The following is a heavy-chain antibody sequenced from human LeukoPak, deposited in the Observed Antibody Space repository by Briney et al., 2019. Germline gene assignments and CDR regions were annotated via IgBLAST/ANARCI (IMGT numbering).Heavy chain of an antibody. D-gene: IGHD3-22*01. CDR3: ARVRGGSGYYDDY. CDR1: GGAFSSYA. J-gene: IGHJ4*02. CDR2: IIPIFGTA. Sequence: SVKVSCKASGGAFSSYAISWVRQAPGQGLEWMGRIIPIFGTANYAQKFQGRVTITTDESTSTAYMELSSLRSEDTAVYYCARVRGGSGYYDDYWGQGTLVTVSS. V-gene: IGHV1-69*05.